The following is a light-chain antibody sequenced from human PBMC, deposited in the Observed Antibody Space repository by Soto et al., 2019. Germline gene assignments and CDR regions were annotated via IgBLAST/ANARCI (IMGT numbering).Light chain of an antibody. V-gene: IGLV2-11*01. J-gene: IGLJ2*01. Sequence: QSALTQPRSVSGSPGQSVTISCTGTINDVGGYNYVSWYLQHPGKAPKVIIYAVSKRPSGVPDRFSGSKSGNTASLTSSGLQAEDESDYYCCSYAVSYIHVRFGGGSKLTV. CDR2: AVS. CDR1: INDVGGYNY. CDR3: CSYAVSYIHVR.